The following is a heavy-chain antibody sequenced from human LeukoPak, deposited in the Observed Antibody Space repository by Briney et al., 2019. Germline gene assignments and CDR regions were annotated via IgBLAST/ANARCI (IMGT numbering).Heavy chain of an antibody. Sequence: GASVKVSCKASGYTFTGYYMHWVRQAPGQGLEWMGWINPNSGGTNYAQKFQGRVTMTRDTSISTAYMELSGLRSDDTAVYYCARDTDYGSGTDMDVWGKGTTVTVSS. CDR3: ARDTDYGSGTDMDV. D-gene: IGHD3-10*01. J-gene: IGHJ6*03. CDR1: GYTFTGYY. V-gene: IGHV1-2*02. CDR2: INPNSGGT.